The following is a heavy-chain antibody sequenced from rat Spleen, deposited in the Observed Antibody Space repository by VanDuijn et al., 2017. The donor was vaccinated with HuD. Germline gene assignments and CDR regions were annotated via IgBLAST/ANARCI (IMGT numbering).Heavy chain of an antibody. Sequence: EVKLVESGGGLVQPGRSLKLSCAASGFTFDDYGMAWVRQAPKNGLEWVASISWDGSSTYYPDSVKGRFTISRDNAKNALYLQMNNLRSEDTALYYCTSLNYGRYYWGQGVMVTVSS. V-gene: IGHV5-36*01. CDR2: ISWDGSST. CDR1: GFTFDDYG. D-gene: IGHD1-11*01. J-gene: IGHJ2*01. CDR3: TSLNYGRYY.